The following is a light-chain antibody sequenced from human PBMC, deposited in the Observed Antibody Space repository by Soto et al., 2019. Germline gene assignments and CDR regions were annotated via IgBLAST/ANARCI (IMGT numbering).Light chain of an antibody. J-gene: IGLJ3*02. V-gene: IGLV4-69*01. CDR1: SGHSSYA. CDR2: LNSDGSH. CDR3: QTWGTGTGV. Sequence: QPVLTQSPSASASLGASVKLTCTLSSGHSSYAIAWHQQQPEKGPRYLMKLNSDGSHSKGDGIPDRFSGSSSGAERYLTISSLQSEDEADYYCQTWGTGTGVFGGGTPLTVL.